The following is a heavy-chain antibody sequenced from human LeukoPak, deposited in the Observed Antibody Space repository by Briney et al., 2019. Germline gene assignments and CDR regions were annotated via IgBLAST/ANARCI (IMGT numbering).Heavy chain of an antibody. D-gene: IGHD6-19*01. J-gene: IGHJ4*02. CDR2: ISGSGGST. V-gene: IGHV3-23*01. Sequence: PGGSLRLSCAASGFTFSSYAMHWVRQAPGKGLEWVSVISGSGGSTYYADSVKGRFTISRDNSKNTLYLQMNSLRAEDTAVYYCAKDKHGYSSGWCWSYWGQGTLVTVSS. CDR3: AKDKHGYSSGWCWSY. CDR1: GFTFSSYA.